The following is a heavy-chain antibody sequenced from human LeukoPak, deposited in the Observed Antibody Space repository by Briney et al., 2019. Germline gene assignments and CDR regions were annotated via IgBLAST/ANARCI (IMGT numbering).Heavy chain of an antibody. CDR2: MNPNSGNT. CDR1: GYTFTSYD. CDR3: ARKLIVVVPAAFGSYYYYGMDV. D-gene: IGHD2-2*01. Sequence: ASVKVSCKASGYTFTSYDINWVRQATGQGLEWMGWMNPNSGNTGYAQKLQGRVTMTTDTSTSTAYMELRSLRSDDTAVYYCARKLIVVVPAAFGSYYYYGMDVWGQGTTVTVSS. J-gene: IGHJ6*02. V-gene: IGHV1-8*01.